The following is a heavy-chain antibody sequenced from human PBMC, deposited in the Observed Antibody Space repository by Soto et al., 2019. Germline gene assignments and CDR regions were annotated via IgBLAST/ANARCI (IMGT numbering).Heavy chain of an antibody. D-gene: IGHD2-2*01. V-gene: IGHV1-18*01. CDR3: ATLGYRSSRSCYAGDY. CDR1: GYAFTSYG. Sequence: ASVKVSCKASGYAFTSYGFSWVRQAPGQGLEWMGWISAYNGNTNYAQKLQGRVTMTTDTSPSTAHMELRSLRYGDTAVYSCATLGYRSSRSCYAGDYWGQSTLVTDSS. CDR2: ISAYNGNT. J-gene: IGHJ4*02.